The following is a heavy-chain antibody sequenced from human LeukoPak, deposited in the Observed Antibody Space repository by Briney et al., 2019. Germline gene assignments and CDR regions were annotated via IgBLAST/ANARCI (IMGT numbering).Heavy chain of an antibody. CDR1: GFTFSTYA. CDR3: AREYYYEELDY. Sequence: GGSLRLSCAASGFTFSTYAMHWVRQAPGKGLEWVTVISYDGRDKKFADSVKGRFSISRDNSKNTLYLQMDSLRSEDTSVYYCAREYYYEELDYWGQGTLVTVSS. D-gene: IGHD3-22*01. J-gene: IGHJ4*02. CDR2: ISYDGRDK. V-gene: IGHV3-30*04.